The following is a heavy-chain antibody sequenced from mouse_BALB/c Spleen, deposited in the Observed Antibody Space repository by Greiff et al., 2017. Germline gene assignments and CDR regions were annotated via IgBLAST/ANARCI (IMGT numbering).Heavy chain of an antibody. V-gene: IGHV5-4*02. D-gene: IGHD2-3*01. CDR3: ANYDGYYPYYYAMDY. CDR1: GFTFSDYY. CDR2: ISDGGSYT. Sequence: EVKVVESGGGLVKPGGSLKLSCAASGFTFSDYYMYWVRQTPEKRLEWVATISDGGSYTYYPDSVQGRFTISRDNAKNNLYLQMSSLKSEYTAMYYCANYDGYYPYYYAMDYWGQGTSVTVSS. J-gene: IGHJ4*01.